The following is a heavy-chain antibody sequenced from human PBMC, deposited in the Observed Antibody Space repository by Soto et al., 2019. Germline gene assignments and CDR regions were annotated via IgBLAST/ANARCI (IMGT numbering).Heavy chain of an antibody. Sequence: QVQLQESGPGLVKPSETLSLTCTVSGGAITSYSWSWIRQPAGKGLEWIGRFYNSGSTNYNPSLKSRVTMSVDTSKNQFSLKLSSVTAADTAVYYCARVLAAAGNFGFDYYYYGMDVWGQGTTVTVS. D-gene: IGHD6-13*01. CDR2: FYNSGST. V-gene: IGHV4-4*07. J-gene: IGHJ6*02. CDR1: GGAITSYS. CDR3: ARVLAAAGNFGFDYYYYGMDV.